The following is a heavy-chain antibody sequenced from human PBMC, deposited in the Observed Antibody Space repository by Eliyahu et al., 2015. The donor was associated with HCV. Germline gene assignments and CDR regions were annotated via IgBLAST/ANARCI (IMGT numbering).Heavy chain of an antibody. CDR1: GFTFSTYP. CDR2: ISSDGNDK. CDR3: ARVGEGIGYYYAY. Sequence: QVQLVESGGGVVQPGRSLRLSCAASGFTFSTYPMHWVRQAPGKGLEWVADISSDGNDKDYADSVKGRITISRDNSKSTLFLQMNSLRGEDTAVYYCARVGEGIGYYYAYWGQGTLVTVSS. D-gene: IGHD3-22*01. J-gene: IGHJ4*02. V-gene: IGHV3-30-3*01.